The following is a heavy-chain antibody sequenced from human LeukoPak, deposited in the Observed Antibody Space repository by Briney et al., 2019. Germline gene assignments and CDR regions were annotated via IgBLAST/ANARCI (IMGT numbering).Heavy chain of an antibody. CDR1: GFTFNSYA. CDR3: AKDRGYYYDSSGYYYFDY. D-gene: IGHD3-22*01. J-gene: IGHJ4*02. Sequence: GGSLRLSCAASGFTFNSYAMSWVRQAPGKGLEWVSAISGGGGSTYHADSVKGRFTISRDNSKNTPYLQMNSLRAEDTAVYYCAKDRGYYYDSSGYYYFDYWGQGTLVTVSS. CDR2: ISGGGGST. V-gene: IGHV3-23*01.